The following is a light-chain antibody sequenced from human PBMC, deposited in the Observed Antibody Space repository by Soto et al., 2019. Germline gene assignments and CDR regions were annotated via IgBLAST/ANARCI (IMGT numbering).Light chain of an antibody. CDR2: DAF. V-gene: IGKV3-15*01. CDR1: QTISSN. J-gene: IGKJ4*01. Sequence: EIVMTQSPATLSVSPGERATLSCRSSQTISSNLAWYQQKPGQAPRLLMYDAFTRATGIPARFSGSGSGTEFTLTIRSLQAEDFAVYYCQQYDNWPLTFGGGTKVEIK. CDR3: QQYDNWPLT.